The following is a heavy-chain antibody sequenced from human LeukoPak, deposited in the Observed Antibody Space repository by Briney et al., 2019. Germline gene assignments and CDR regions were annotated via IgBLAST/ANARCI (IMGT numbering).Heavy chain of an antibody. CDR3: AVDGGYGNYFDY. Sequence: SETLSLTCTVSGGSISSHYWSWIRQPPGKGLEWIGYIYHSGSTNYNPSLKSRVTISVDTSKNQFSLKLSSVTAADTAVYYCAVDGGYGNYFDYWGQGTLVTVSS. J-gene: IGHJ4*02. CDR2: IYHSGST. V-gene: IGHV4-59*11. CDR1: GGSISSHY. D-gene: IGHD5-12*01.